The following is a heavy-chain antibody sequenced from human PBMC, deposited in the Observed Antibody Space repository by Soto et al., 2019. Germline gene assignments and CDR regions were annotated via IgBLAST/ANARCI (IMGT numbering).Heavy chain of an antibody. CDR3: ARDRIAARPHYYYYGMDV. CDR1: GFTFSSYA. D-gene: IGHD6-6*01. V-gene: IGHV3-30-3*01. J-gene: IGHJ6*02. CDR2: ISYDGSNK. Sequence: GGSLRLSCAASGFTFSSYAMHWVRQAPGKGLEWVAVISYDGSNKYYADSVKGRFTISRDNSKNTLYLQMNSLRAEDTAVYYCARDRIAARPHYYYYGMDVWGQGTTVTVSS.